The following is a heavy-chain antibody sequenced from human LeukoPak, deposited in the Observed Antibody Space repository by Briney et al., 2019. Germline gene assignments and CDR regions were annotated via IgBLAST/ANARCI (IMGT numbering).Heavy chain of an antibody. CDR2: ISAYNGNT. D-gene: IGHD3-3*01. J-gene: IGHJ4*02. Sequence: ASVKVSCKASGYTFTSYGISWVRQAPGQGLEWMGWISAYNGNTNYAQKLQGRVTMTTDTSTSTAYMELRSLRSGDTAVYYCARSRGRITIFGVAPRPFDYWGQGTLVTVSS. V-gene: IGHV1-18*01. CDR3: ARSRGRITIFGVAPRPFDY. CDR1: GYTFTSYG.